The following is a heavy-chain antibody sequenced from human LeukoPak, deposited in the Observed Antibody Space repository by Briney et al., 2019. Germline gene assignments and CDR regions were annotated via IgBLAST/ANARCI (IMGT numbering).Heavy chain of an antibody. CDR3: ATDRGQWLIRKYWFDY. V-gene: IGHV3-15*01. CDR2: IQSEIDVATT. CDR1: GVTFNEAW. D-gene: IGHD6-19*01. Sequence: GGSLRLSCAASGVTFNEAWMSWVRQAPGKGLEWVGRIQSEIDVATTDYAAPVKGRFTISRDDSKNALYLQMNSLKAEDTAIYYCATDRGQWLIRKYWFDYWGQGTLVSVSS. J-gene: IGHJ4*02.